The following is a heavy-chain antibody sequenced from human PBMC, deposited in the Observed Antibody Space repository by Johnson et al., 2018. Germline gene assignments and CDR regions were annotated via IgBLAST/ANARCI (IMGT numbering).Heavy chain of an antibody. CDR2: ISYDGSNK. J-gene: IGHJ6*03. CDR3: GTCERGSYYYYYMDV. D-gene: IGHD1-1*01. Sequence: QLVESGGGVVQPGRSLRLSCAASGFTFSSYGMHWVRQAPGKGLEWVAVISYDGSNKYYVDSVKGRFTISRDNAKNSLYLQMNILRAEDTAVYYCGTCERGSYYYYYMDVWGKGTTVTVSS. V-gene: IGHV3-30*03. CDR1: GFTFSSYG.